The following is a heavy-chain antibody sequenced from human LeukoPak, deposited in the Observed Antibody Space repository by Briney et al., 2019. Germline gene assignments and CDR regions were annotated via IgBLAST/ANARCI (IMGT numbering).Heavy chain of an antibody. Sequence: GGSLRLSCVASGFAFNTYWMTWVRQAPGKGLEWVASTKQNGGETYYVDSVKGRFTFSRDNAKNSVYLQMSSLRAEDTAVYYCTRDKSAGADTGSSFYYWGQGALVTVSS. CDR1: GFAFNTYW. D-gene: IGHD3-10*01. J-gene: IGHJ4*02. V-gene: IGHV3-7*03. CDR2: TKQNGGET. CDR3: TRDKSAGADTGSSFYY.